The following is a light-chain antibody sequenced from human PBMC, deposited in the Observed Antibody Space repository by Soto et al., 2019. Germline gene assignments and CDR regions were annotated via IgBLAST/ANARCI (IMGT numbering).Light chain of an antibody. CDR2: EVS. Sequence: QSVLTQPPSASGSPGQSVTISCTGTSSDVGGYNYVSWYQQHPGKAPKLMIYEVSKRPSGVPDRFSGSKSGNTASLTVSGRQAEDEADYYCSSYAGSNNLGFGGGTQLTVL. CDR3: SSYAGSNNLG. CDR1: SSDVGGYNY. J-gene: IGLJ2*01. V-gene: IGLV2-8*01.